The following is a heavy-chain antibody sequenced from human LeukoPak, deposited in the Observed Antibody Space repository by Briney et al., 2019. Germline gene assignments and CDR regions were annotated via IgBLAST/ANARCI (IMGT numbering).Heavy chain of an antibody. CDR2: IKQDGSDK. CDR1: GFTFISYW. Sequence: PGGSLRLSCSASGFTFISYWMSWVRPAPGKGLEWVANIKQDGSDKYSVHSVKGRFTISRDNAKNSVYLEMNSLRAEDTAVYYCARIRSVTAIYNGFDPWGQGTLVTVSS. V-gene: IGHV3-7*01. J-gene: IGHJ5*02. CDR3: ARIRSVTAIYNGFDP. D-gene: IGHD2-21*02.